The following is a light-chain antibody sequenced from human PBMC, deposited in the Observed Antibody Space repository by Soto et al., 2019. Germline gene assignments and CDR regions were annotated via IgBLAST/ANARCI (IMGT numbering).Light chain of an antibody. CDR3: KSYAGSNTYV. J-gene: IGLJ1*01. Sequence: QSVVTQPPSASGSPGQSVTISCTGTKNDIGVYDFVSWYQHHPGKAPRLIIYEVVQRPSGVPDRFSGSKSGNTASLTVSGLQAADEADYFCKSYAGSNTYVFGSGTRSPS. V-gene: IGLV2-8*01. CDR2: EVV. CDR1: KNDIGVYDF.